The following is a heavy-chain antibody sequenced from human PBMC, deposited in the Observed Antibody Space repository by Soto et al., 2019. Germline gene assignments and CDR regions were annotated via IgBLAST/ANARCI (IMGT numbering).Heavy chain of an antibody. V-gene: IGHV3-49*03. CDR1: GFTFGDYA. D-gene: IGHD3-22*01. Sequence: GGSLRLSCTASGFTFGDYAMGWFRQAPGKGLEWVGFIRSKAYGGTTEYAASVKGRFTISRDDSKSIAYLQMNSLKTEDTAVYYCTRAYYYDSSGYYSYYYYYGMDVWGQGTTVTVSS. J-gene: IGHJ6*02. CDR3: TRAYYYDSSGYYSYYYYYGMDV. CDR2: IRSKAYGGTT.